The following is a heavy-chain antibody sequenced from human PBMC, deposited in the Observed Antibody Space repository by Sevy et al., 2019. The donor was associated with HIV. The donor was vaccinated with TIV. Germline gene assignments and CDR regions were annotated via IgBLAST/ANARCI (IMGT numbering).Heavy chain of an antibody. D-gene: IGHD6-19*01. CDR1: GGTISRDG. CDR2: IISFFDMT. V-gene: IGHV1-69*13. CDR3: ARGGGSGWYYFDS. Sequence: ASVKVSCKASGGTISRDGISWVRQAPGQGLEWMGGIISFFDMTNYAQKFQGRVTISADESTSTVYMELSSLRFEDTAVYYCARGGGSGWYYFDSWGQRTLVTVSS. J-gene: IGHJ4*02.